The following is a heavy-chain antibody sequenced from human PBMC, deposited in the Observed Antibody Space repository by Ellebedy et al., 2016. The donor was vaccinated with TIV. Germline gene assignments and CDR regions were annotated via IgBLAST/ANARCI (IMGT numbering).Heavy chain of an antibody. CDR3: ARGSAVPTTVADY. CDR2: IYYSGST. D-gene: IGHD1-14*01. J-gene: IGHJ4*02. Sequence: MPSATLSLTCTVSGGSVSSGSNYWSWIRQPPGKGLEWIGYIYYSGSTNYNPSLKSRVSISVDTSTNQFSLKLSSVTAADTALYYCARGSAVPTTVADYWGQGTLVTVSS. CDR1: GGSVSSGSNY. V-gene: IGHV4-61*01.